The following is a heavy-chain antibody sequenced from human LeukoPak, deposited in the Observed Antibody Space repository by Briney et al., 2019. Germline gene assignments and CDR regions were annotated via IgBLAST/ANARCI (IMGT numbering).Heavy chain of an antibody. J-gene: IGHJ6*02. Sequence: GGSLRLSCAASGFTFSSYAMHWVRQAPGKGLEWVANIKQDGSEKYYVDSVKGRFTISRDNAKNSLYLQMNSLRAEDTAVYYCARDGAYYGMDVWGQGTTVTVSS. CDR3: ARDGAYYGMDV. D-gene: IGHD1-26*01. CDR1: GFTFSSYA. V-gene: IGHV3-7*01. CDR2: IKQDGSEK.